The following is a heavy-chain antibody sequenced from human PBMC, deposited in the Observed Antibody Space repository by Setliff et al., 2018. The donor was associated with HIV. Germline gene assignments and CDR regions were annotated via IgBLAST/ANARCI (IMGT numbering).Heavy chain of an antibody. Sequence: SETLSLTCAVYGGSLSSSYWTWIRQAPGKGLEWIGEINHSGTANYNPSLKSRVTMSLDRSKRQFSLKLTSLTAADTAVYYCAGLSDFLDYWGLGYLVTVSS. D-gene: IGHD2-21*01. J-gene: IGHJ4*02. V-gene: IGHV4-34*01. CDR1: GGSLSSSY. CDR3: AGLSDFLDY. CDR2: INHSGTA.